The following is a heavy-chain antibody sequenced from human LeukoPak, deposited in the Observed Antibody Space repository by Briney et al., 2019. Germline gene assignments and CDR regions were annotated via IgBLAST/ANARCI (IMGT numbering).Heavy chain of an antibody. V-gene: IGHV4-39*01. J-gene: IGHJ6*03. CDR1: GGSISSSSYY. Sequence: SETLSLTCTVSGGSISSSSYYWGWIRQPPGKGLEWIGSIYYSGSTYYNPSLKSRVTIFVYTSKNQFSLKLSSVTAADTAVYYCARLRQQLIYYMDVWGKGTTVTVSS. CDR2: IYYSGST. CDR3: ARLRQQLIYYMDV. D-gene: IGHD6-13*01.